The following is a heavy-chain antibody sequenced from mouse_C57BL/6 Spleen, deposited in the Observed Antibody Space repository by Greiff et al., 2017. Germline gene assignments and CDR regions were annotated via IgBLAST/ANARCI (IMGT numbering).Heavy chain of an antibody. J-gene: IGHJ3*01. CDR2: IDPETGGT. Sequence: VQVVESGAELVRPGASVTLSCKASGYTFTDYEMHWVKQTPVHGLEWIGAIDPETGGTAYNQKFKGKAILTADKSSSTAYMELRSLTSEDSAVYYCTRGYGSSLFAYWGQGTLVTVSA. CDR1: GYTFTDYE. CDR3: TRGYGSSLFAY. V-gene: IGHV1-15*01. D-gene: IGHD1-1*01.